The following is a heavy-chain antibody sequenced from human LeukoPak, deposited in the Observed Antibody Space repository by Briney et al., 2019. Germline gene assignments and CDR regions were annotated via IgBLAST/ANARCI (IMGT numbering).Heavy chain of an antibody. J-gene: IGHJ4*02. CDR2: IYYSGST. CDR1: GGSISSSSYY. V-gene: IGHV4-39*01. D-gene: IGHD3-10*01. CDR3: ARRMVRGKFDY. Sequence: SETLSLTCTVSGGSISSSSYYWCWIRQPPGKGLEWIGSIYYSGSTYYNPSLKSRVTISVDTSKNQFSLKLSSVTAADTAVYYCARRMVRGKFDYWGQGTLVTVSS.